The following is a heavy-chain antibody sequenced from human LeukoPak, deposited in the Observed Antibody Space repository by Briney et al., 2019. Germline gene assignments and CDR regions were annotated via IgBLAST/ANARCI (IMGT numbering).Heavy chain of an antibody. CDR2: INHSGST. Sequence: SETLSLTCTVSGGSISSYYWSWIRQPPGKGLEWIGEINHSGSTNYNPSLKSRATISVDTSKSQFSLKLSSVTAADTAVYYCASLRGTSFYYDSGGYLGYWGQGTLVTVPS. J-gene: IGHJ4*02. CDR1: GGSISSYY. D-gene: IGHD3-22*01. CDR3: ASLRGTSFYYDSGGYLGY. V-gene: IGHV4-34*01.